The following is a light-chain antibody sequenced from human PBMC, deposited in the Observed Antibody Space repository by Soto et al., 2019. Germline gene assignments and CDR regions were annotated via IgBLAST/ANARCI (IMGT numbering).Light chain of an antibody. Sequence: DIKMTQFPSSLSASVGDRVTITCLASQNIINYLNWYQQKPGKAPKLLIFGASSLQSDVPSRFSGSGSGTDFTLTIRSLQPEDSATYYCQQSYSTPLTFGGGTQVEIK. CDR3: QQSYSTPLT. V-gene: IGKV1-39*01. J-gene: IGKJ4*01. CDR1: QNIINY. CDR2: GAS.